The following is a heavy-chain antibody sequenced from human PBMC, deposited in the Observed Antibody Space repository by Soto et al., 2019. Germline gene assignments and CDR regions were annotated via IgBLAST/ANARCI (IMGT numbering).Heavy chain of an antibody. D-gene: IGHD2-2*01. Sequence: SETLSITCAVYGGSFSGYYWSWIRQPPGKGLEWIGEINHSGSTNYNPSLKSRVTISVDTAKNQFSLKLSSVTAADTAVYYCARGGGGVVVPAAIYWTYYYYMDVWGKGTTVTVS. CDR1: GGSFSGYY. CDR2: INHSGST. J-gene: IGHJ6*03. CDR3: ARGGGGVVVPAAIYWTYYYYMDV. V-gene: IGHV4-34*01.